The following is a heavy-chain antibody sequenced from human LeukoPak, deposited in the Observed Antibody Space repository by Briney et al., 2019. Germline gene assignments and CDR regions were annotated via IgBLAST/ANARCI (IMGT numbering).Heavy chain of an antibody. D-gene: IGHD2-2*01. V-gene: IGHV1-18*01. CDR2: ISAYNGNT. CDR3: ARKRVPAAIGLDP. J-gene: IGHJ5*02. Sequence: GASVKVSCKASGYTFTTYGISWVRQAPGQGLDWMGWISAYNGNTNYAQKFQGRITMTTDTSTSTAYMELRSLRSDDTAVYYCARKRVPAAIGLDPWGQGTLVTVSS. CDR1: GYTFTTYG.